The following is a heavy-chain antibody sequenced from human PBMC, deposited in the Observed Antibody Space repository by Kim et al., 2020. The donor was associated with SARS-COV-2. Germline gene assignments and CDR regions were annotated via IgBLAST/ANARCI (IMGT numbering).Heavy chain of an antibody. J-gene: IGHJ6*02. CDR3: ATGDYYYGMDV. Sequence: TNYNPSLKSRVTISVDTSKNQFSLKLSCVTAADTAVYYCATGDYYYGMDVWGQGTTVTVSS. V-gene: IGHV4-59*01. CDR2: T.